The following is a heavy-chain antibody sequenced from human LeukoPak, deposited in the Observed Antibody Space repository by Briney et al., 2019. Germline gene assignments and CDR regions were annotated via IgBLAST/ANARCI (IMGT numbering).Heavy chain of an antibody. Sequence: ASVKVSRKASGYTFTSYDINWVRQATGQGLEWIGWMNPNSGNTGYAQKFQGRVTMTRNTSISTAYMELSSLRSEDTAVYYCARGKRSSRGGYNWFDPWGQGTLVTVSS. CDR2: MNPNSGNT. CDR1: GYTFTSYD. D-gene: IGHD3-16*01. V-gene: IGHV1-8*01. J-gene: IGHJ5*02. CDR3: ARGKRSSRGGYNWFDP.